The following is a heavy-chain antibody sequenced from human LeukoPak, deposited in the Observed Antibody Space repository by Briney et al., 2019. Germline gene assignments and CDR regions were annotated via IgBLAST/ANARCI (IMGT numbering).Heavy chain of an antibody. CDR3: ARDPTTYYYDSSGYHFDY. J-gene: IGHJ4*02. D-gene: IGHD3-22*01. CDR1: GGSISSSSYY. Sequence: PSETLSLTCIVSGGSISSSSYYWGWIRQPPGKGLEWIGSIYYSGSTYYNPSLKSRVTISVDTSKNQFSLKLSSVTAADTAVYYCARDPTTYYYDSSGYHFDYWGQGTLVTVSS. CDR2: IYYSGST. V-gene: IGHV4-39*07.